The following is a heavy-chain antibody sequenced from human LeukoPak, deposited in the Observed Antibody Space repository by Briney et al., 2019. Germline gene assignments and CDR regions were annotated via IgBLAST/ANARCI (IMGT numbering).Heavy chain of an antibody. CDR1: GFTFSTYS. V-gene: IGHV3-21*01. J-gene: IGHJ4*02. CDR3: ARGGSGNWNAPFDY. CDR2: ISSSSSYI. D-gene: IGHD1-1*01. Sequence: PGGSLRLSCAASGFTFSTYSINWVRQAPGKGLEWVSSISSSSSYIYYADSVKGRFTISRDNAKNSLYLQMNSLRVEDTAVYYCARGGSGNWNAPFDYWGQGTLVTVSS.